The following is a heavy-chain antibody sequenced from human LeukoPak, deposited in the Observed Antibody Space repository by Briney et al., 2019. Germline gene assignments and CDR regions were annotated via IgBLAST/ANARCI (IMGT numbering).Heavy chain of an antibody. J-gene: IGHJ4*02. Sequence: PGGSLRLSCAASGFTFSSYAMSWVRQAPGKGLEWVSAISGSGGSTYYADSVKGRFTISRDNSKNTLYLQMNSLRAEDTAVYYCAKANLLYYYDSSGYYYEYYFDYWGQGTLVTVSS. V-gene: IGHV3-23*01. CDR3: AKANLLYYYDSSGYYYEYYFDY. CDR1: GFTFSSYA. CDR2: ISGSGGST. D-gene: IGHD3-22*01.